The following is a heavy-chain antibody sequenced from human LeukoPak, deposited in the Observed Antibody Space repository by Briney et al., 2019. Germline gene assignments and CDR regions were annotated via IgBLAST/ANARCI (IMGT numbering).Heavy chain of an antibody. CDR2: IKAKTDGGTT. V-gene: IGHV3-15*01. CDR1: GFTFINAW. Sequence: KSGGSLRLSCTASGFTFINAWMSWVRQAPGKGLEWVGRIKAKTDGGTTGYAAPVKDRFTISRDDSKNTLYLQMNSLKTEDTAIYYCIQGFPNQQLAYWGQGTLVTVSS. D-gene: IGHD6-13*01. CDR3: IQGFPNQQLAY. J-gene: IGHJ4*02.